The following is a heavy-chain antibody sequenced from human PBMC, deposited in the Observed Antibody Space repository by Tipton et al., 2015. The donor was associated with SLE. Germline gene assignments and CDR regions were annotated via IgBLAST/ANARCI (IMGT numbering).Heavy chain of an antibody. CDR1: GGSFSGYY. CDR2: INHSGST. CDR3: ARWYYDSSAYSFDY. V-gene: IGHV4-34*01. D-gene: IGHD3-22*01. Sequence: LRLSCAVYGGSFSGYYWSWIRQPPGRELEWIGEINHSGSTKYNPSLKSRVTISVDRSKNQFSLKLSSVTAADTAVYYCARWYYDSSAYSFDYWGQGTLVTVSS. J-gene: IGHJ4*02.